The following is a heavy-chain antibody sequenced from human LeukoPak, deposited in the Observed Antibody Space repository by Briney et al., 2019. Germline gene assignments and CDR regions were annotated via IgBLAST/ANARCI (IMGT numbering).Heavy chain of an antibody. J-gene: IGHJ4*02. D-gene: IGHD5-24*01. V-gene: IGHV1-69*13. CDR2: IIPIFGTA. CDR3: ARGKDGYNYYFNY. CDR1: GGTFSSYA. Sequence: SVKVSCKASGGTFSSYAISWVRQAPGQGLEWMGGIIPIFGTAHYAQKFQGRVTITADESTSTAYMELSSLRSEDTAVYYCARGKDGYNYYFNYWGQGTLVTVSS.